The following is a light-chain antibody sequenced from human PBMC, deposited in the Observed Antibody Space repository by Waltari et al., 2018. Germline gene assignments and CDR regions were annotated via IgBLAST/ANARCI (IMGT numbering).Light chain of an antibody. CDR1: SSNIGAGYD. CDR2: GNS. J-gene: IGLJ3*02. CDR3: QSYDSSLSGWV. Sequence: QSVLTQPPSVSGAPGQRVTISSTGSSSNIGAGYDVHWYQQLPGTAPKLLIYGNSHRPSGVPDRFSGSKSGTSASLAITGLQAEDEADYYCQSYDSSLSGWVFGGGTKLTVL. V-gene: IGLV1-40*01.